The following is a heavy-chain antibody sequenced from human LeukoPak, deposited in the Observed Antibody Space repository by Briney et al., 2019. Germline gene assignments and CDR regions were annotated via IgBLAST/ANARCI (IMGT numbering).Heavy chain of an antibody. CDR1: GYTLTELS. V-gene: IGHV1-24*01. D-gene: IGHD3-22*01. CDR3: ATGNYDSSVYYFDY. CDR2: FDPEDGET. Sequence: VASVKVSCKVSGYTLTELSMHWVRQAPGKGLEWMGGFDPEDGETIYAQKFQGRVTMTEDTSTDTAYMELSSLRSEDTAVYYCATGNYDSSVYYFDYWGQATLVTVSS. J-gene: IGHJ4*02.